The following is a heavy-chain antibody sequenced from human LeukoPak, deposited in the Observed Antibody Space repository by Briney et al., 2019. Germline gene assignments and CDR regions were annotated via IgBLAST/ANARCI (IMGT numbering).Heavy chain of an antibody. CDR2: INTSGST. Sequence: SETLSLTCTVSGGSISSYHWSWIRQPAGKGLEWIGRINTSGSTNYNPSLKSRVTMSVDTSKNQFSLKLSYVTAADTAVYYCASDGGYYDSSGSMNWGQGTLVTVSS. CDR3: ASDGGYYDSSGSMN. CDR1: GGSISSYH. V-gene: IGHV4-4*07. D-gene: IGHD3-22*01. J-gene: IGHJ4*02.